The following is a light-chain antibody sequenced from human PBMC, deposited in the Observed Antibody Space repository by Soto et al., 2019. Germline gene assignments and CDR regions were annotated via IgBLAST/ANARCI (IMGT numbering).Light chain of an antibody. J-gene: IGKJ1*01. CDR1: QGISNE. CDR2: GAS. V-gene: IGKV1-6*01. Sequence: MTQSPSSLSASVGDRVTITCRASQGISNELGWYQQRPGKAPKVLIYGASNLQSGVPSRFSGSASGTDFTLTISSLQPEDFATYYCLQDYTYPWTFGQGTRWIS. CDR3: LQDYTYPWT.